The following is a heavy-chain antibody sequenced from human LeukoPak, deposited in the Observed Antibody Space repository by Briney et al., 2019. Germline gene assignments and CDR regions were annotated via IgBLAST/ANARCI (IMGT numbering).Heavy chain of an antibody. J-gene: IGHJ4*02. V-gene: IGHV1-69*01. Sequence: SVKVSCKASGGTFSSYAISWVRQAPGQGLEWMGGIIPIFGTANYAQKFQGRVTITADESMSTAYMELSSLRSEDTAVYYCARDIAVAGTFDYWGQGTLVTVSS. CDR1: GGTFSSYA. CDR2: IIPIFGTA. D-gene: IGHD6-19*01. CDR3: ARDIAVAGTFDY.